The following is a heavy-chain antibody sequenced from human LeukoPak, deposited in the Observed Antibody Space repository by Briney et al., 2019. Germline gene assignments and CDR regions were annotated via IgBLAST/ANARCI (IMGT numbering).Heavy chain of an antibody. D-gene: IGHD2-15*01. CDR3: ARDPDDCSGGSCYPIP. CDR1: GGSFEHYF. V-gene: IGHV4-59*12. Sequence: SETLSLTCTVSGGSFEHYFWSWIRQPPGKGLEWIGYVYYSGSTDYSPSLKSRLTISADTSKNQFSLKLSSVTAADTAVYYCARDPDDCSGGSCYPIPWGQGTLVTVSS. J-gene: IGHJ4*02. CDR2: VYYSGST.